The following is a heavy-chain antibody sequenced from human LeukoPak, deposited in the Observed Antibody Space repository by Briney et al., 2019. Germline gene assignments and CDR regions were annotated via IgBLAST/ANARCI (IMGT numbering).Heavy chain of an antibody. V-gene: IGHV3-21*01. CDR3: ARAWGAMVTSFNY. D-gene: IGHD5-18*01. CDR2: ISTSSSYI. J-gene: IGHJ4*02. CDR1: GFTFSSYS. Sequence: GGSLRLSCAASGFTFSSYSMNWVRQAPGKGLEWVSSISTSSSYIYYADSVKGRFTISRDNAKNSLYLQMNSLRAEDTAVYYCARAWGAMVTSFNYWGQGTLVTVSS.